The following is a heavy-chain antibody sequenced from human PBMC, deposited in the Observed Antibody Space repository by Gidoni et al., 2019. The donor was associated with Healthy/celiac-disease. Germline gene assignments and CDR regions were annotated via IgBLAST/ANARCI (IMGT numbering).Heavy chain of an antibody. CDR1: GFTVSSYA. D-gene: IGHD3-10*01. J-gene: IGHJ6*02. CDR3: ARDINYYGSGSYPLYYYYYGMDV. Sequence: QVQLVESGGGVVQPGRSLRLSCAASGFTVSSYAMHWVRQAPGKGLEWVAVISYDGSNKYYADSVKGRFTISRDNSKNTLYLQMNSLRAEDTAVYYCARDINYYGSGSYPLYYYYYGMDVWGQGTTVTVSS. V-gene: IGHV3-30-3*01. CDR2: ISYDGSNK.